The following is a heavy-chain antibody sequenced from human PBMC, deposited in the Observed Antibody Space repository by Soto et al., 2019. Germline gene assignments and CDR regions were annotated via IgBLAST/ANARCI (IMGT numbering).Heavy chain of an antibody. V-gene: IGHV3-23*01. CDR3: AKDVNYDMLAGYYYY. CDR1: GFTPSNYG. J-gene: IGHJ4*01. CDR2: IRGRGGTT. D-gene: IGHD3-9*01. Sequence: GGSLRLSCAASGFTPSNYGMTWVRQAPGKGLQWGSSIRGRGGTTYYADSVKGRFTISRDDSRNTLYLQMNSLRVEDTAVYFCAKDVNYDMLAGYYYYWGHGTLVTVSS.